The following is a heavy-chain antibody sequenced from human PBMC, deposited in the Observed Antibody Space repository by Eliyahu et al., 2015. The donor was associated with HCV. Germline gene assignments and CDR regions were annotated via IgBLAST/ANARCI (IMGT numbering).Heavy chain of an antibody. J-gene: IGHJ6*02. D-gene: IGHD3-3*01. Sequence: KASGYTFTSYGISWVRQAPGQGLEWMGWISAYNGNTNYAQKLQGRVTMTTDTSTSTAYMELRSLRSDDTAVYYCARDGYDFWSGPFGMDVWGQGTTVTVSS. CDR2: ISAYNGNT. V-gene: IGHV1-18*01. CDR1: GYTFTSYG. CDR3: ARDGYDFWSGPFGMDV.